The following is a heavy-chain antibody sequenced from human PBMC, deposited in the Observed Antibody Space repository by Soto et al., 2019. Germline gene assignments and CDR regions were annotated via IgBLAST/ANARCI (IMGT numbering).Heavy chain of an antibody. CDR2: IIPIFGTA. CDR1: GGTLSSYA. CDR3: ARVKPPSRQLATRSDYYYGMDV. V-gene: IGHV1-69*01. J-gene: IGHJ6*02. Sequence: KVSCKASGGTLSSYAISWVRQAPGQGLEWMGGIIPIFGTANYAQKFQGRVTITADESTSTAYMELSSLRSEDTAVYYCARVKPPSRQLATRSDYYYGMDVWGQGTTVTVSS. D-gene: IGHD6-6*01.